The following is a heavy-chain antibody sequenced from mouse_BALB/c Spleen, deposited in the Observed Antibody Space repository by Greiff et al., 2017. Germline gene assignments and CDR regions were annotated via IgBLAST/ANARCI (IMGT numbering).Heavy chain of an antibody. CDR1: GYSFTGYY. Sequence: LVKTEASVKISCKASGYSFTGYYMHWVKQSHGKSLEWIGYISCYNGATSYNQKFKSKATFTVDTSSSTAYMQFNSLTSEDSAVYYCARWITTEAMDYWGQGTSVTVSS. CDR3: ARWITTEAMDY. J-gene: IGHJ4*01. D-gene: IGHD1-1*01. CDR2: ISCYNGAT. V-gene: IGHV1S34*01.